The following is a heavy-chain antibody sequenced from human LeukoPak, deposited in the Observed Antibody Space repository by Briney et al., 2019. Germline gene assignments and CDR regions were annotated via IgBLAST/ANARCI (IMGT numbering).Heavy chain of an antibody. V-gene: IGHV4-34*01. D-gene: IGHD3-10*01. J-gene: IGHJ6*03. CDR3: ARGRGVNYYYYYYMDV. CDR2: INHSGST. CDR1: GGSFSGYY. Sequence: SETLSLTCAVYGGSFSGYYWSWIRQPPGKGLEWMGEINHSGSTNYNPSLKSRVTISVDTSKNQFSLKLSSVTAADTAVYYCARGRGVNYYYYYYMDVWGKGTTVTVSS.